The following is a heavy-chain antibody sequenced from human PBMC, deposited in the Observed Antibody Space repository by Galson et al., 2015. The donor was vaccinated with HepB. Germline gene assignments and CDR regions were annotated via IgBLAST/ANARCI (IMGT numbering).Heavy chain of an antibody. CDR1: GYTLTELS. CDR2: VDPEDGET. J-gene: IGHJ3*02. CDR3: ATLVVSQPRARNDAFDI. D-gene: IGHD2-8*02. Sequence: SVKVSCKVSGYTLTELSMHWVRRAPGKGLEWMGLVDPEDGETIYAEKFQGRVTITADTSTDTAYMELSSLRSEDTAVYYCATLVVSQPRARNDAFDIWGQGTMVTVSS. V-gene: IGHV1-24*01.